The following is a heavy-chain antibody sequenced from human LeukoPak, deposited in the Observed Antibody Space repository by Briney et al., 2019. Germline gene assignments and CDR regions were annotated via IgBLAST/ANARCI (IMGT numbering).Heavy chain of an antibody. Sequence: GGSLRLSCAASGFTFSSNYMSWVRQAPGKGLEWVSVISSGGETYYADSVKGRFTISRHNSKNTVYLQMSSLRIEDTAVYYCARGVQSEPWGQGTLVTASS. V-gene: IGHV3-53*04. CDR2: ISSGGET. J-gene: IGHJ5*02. CDR3: ARGVQSEP. CDR1: GFTFSSNY.